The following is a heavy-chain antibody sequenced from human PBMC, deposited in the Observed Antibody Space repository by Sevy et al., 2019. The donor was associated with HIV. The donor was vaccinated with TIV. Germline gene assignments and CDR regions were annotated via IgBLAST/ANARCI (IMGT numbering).Heavy chain of an antibody. V-gene: IGHV3-15*07. J-gene: IGHJ4*02. D-gene: IGHD1-26*01. CDR3: TTSFLVSVTSYFDN. Sequence: GGSLRLSCAASLFTFSDAWMNWVRQAPGKGLEWVGRIKSKIDGGTTDFAAPVKGRFTVSRDDSKNTLYLQMNSLKTEDTAFYYCTTSFLVSVTSYFDNWGQGTLVTVSS. CDR2: IKSKIDGGTT. CDR1: LFTFSDAW.